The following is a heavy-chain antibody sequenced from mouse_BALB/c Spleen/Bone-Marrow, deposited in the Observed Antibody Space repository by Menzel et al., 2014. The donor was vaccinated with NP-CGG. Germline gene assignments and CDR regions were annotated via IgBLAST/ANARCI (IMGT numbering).Heavy chain of an antibody. CDR3: ARPRMITTSFDV. Sequence: EVKLMESGGGLVKPGGSLKLSCAASGFTFSTYAMSWVRQTPEKRPEWVATINSGGTYIYYADSVKGRFTISRDNAKNALYLQMSSLRPEDTAMFYCARPRMITTSFDVWGAGTTVTVSS. J-gene: IGHJ1*01. V-gene: IGHV5-9-3*01. CDR1: GFTFSTYA. CDR2: INSGGTYI. D-gene: IGHD2-4*01.